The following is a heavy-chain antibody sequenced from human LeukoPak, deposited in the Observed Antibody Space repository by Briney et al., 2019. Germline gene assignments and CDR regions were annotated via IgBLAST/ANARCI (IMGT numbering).Heavy chain of an antibody. CDR1: GYTFTSYA. D-gene: IGHD3-22*01. J-gene: IGHJ4*02. CDR3: SRVRTYYDSSGYLNY. Sequence: ASVKVSCKSSGYTFTSYAMNWVRQAPGQGLEWMGWINPNSGGTNYAQKFQGRVTMTRDTSISTAYMELSRLRSDDTAVYYCSRVRTYYDSSGYLNYWGQGTLVTVSS. CDR2: INPNSGGT. V-gene: IGHV1-2*02.